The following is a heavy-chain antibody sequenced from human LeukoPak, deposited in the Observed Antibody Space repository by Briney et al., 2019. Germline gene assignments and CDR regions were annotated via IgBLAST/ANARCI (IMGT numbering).Heavy chain of an antibody. CDR2: IYYSGST. J-gene: IGHJ4*02. CDR3: ARHGPTGIVLRFLEWLLGYFDY. V-gene: IGHV4-39*01. Sequence: SETLSLTCTVSGGSISSSSYYWGWIRQPPGKGLEWIGSIYYSGSTYYNPSLKRRVTISVDTSKNQFSLKLSSVTAADTAVYYCARHGPTGIVLRFLEWLLGYFDYWGQGTLVTVSS. CDR1: GGSISSSSYY. D-gene: IGHD3-3*01.